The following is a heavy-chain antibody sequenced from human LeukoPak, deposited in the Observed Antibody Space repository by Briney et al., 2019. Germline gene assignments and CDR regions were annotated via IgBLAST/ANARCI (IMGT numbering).Heavy chain of an antibody. V-gene: IGHV4-39*07. CDR2: INQSGST. CDR3: ARLNLPAYCGGDCYTQFDY. J-gene: IGHJ4*02. D-gene: IGHD2-21*02. Sequence: SETLSLTCTVSGGSISSSSYYWGWIRQPPGKGLEWIGEINQSGSTNYNPSLKSRVTISVDTSKNQFSLKLSSVTAADTAVYYCARLNLPAYCGGDCYTQFDYWGQGTLVTVSS. CDR1: GGSISSSSYY.